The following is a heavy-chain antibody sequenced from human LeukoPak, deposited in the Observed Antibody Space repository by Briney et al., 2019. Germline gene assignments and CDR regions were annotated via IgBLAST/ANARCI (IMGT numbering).Heavy chain of an antibody. CDR2: IDRDGFPT. V-gene: IGHV3-74*01. CDR1: GFIFRDYW. Sequence: GGSLRLSCAASGFIFRDYWMLWVRQAPGKGLIWVSRIDRDGFPTIYADSVKGRFTVSRNNARNTLYLQMNNLRDDDSAVYYCAASRWSGALDSWGKGSLVTVSS. J-gene: IGHJ4*02. D-gene: IGHD3-3*01. CDR3: AASRWSGALDS.